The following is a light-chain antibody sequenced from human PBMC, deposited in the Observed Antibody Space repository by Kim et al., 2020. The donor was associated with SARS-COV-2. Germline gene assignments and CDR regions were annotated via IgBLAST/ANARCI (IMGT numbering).Light chain of an antibody. V-gene: IGLV3-19*01. CDR3: NSRDSSGNHRVV. CDR1: SLRSYY. CDR2: GKD. J-gene: IGLJ2*01. Sequence: SYELTQDPAVSVALGQTVRTTCQGDSLRSYYASWYQQKPGQAPVLVIYGKDNRPSGIPDRFSGSSSGNTASLTITGAQAEDEADYYCNSRDSSGNHRVVFGGGTQLTVL.